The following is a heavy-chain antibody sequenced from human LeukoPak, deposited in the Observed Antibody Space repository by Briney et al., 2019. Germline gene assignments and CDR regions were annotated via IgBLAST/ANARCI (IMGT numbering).Heavy chain of an antibody. J-gene: IGHJ5*02. CDR2: IYYSGST. CDR3: ASLGYSYGRGWFDP. Sequence: LRLSCAASGFTFTTYSMNWVRQAPGKGPEWIGYIYYSGSTNYNPSLKSRVTISVDTSKKQFSLKVSSVTAADTAVYYCASLGYSYGRGWFDPWGQGTLVTVSA. V-gene: IGHV4-59*01. D-gene: IGHD5-18*01. CDR1: GFTFTTYS.